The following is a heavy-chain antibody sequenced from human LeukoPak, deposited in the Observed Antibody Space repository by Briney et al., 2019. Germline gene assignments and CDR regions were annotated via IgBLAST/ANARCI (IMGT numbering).Heavy chain of an antibody. V-gene: IGHV4-39*07. CDR1: GGSISSGSYY. CDR3: ARITSAFCDQ. J-gene: IGHJ4*02. Sequence: SETLSLTCTVSGGSISSGSYYWGWIRQPPGKGLEWIGSIYYSGTTYYNPSLKSRVTISLDTSKDQFSLKLSSVTAADTAVYYCARITSAFCDQWGQGILVTVSS. CDR2: IYYSGTT. D-gene: IGHD3-10*01.